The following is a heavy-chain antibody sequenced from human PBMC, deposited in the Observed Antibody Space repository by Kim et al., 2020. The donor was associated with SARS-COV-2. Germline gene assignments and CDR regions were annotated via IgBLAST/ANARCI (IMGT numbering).Heavy chain of an antibody. D-gene: IGHD2-8*01. V-gene: IGHV3-23*01. CDR2: IGETETAT. CDR3: ARGMLSPDF. Sequence: GGSLRLYCRSSGFDFPEYGLTWVRQAPGKGLDWVACIGETETATYYADSVKGRFTISRDDSKNMLYLQMNSLRVEDTAVYYCARGMLSPDFWGQGTLVTVSS. J-gene: IGHJ4*02. CDR1: GFDFPEYG.